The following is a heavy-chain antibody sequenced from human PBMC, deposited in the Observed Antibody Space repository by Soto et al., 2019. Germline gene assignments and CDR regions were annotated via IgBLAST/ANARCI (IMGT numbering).Heavy chain of an antibody. CDR3: ARNYYDSSGPEYYYGMDV. Sequence: VAGRTLVNPTQTLTLTCTFSGFSLSTSGMCVSWIRQPPGKALEWLALIDWDDDKYYSTSLKTRLTISKDTSKNQVVLTMTNMDPVDTATYYCARNYYDSSGPEYYYGMDVWGQGTTVTVSS. V-gene: IGHV2-70*01. J-gene: IGHJ6*02. CDR1: GFSLSTSGMC. CDR2: IDWDDDK. D-gene: IGHD3-22*01.